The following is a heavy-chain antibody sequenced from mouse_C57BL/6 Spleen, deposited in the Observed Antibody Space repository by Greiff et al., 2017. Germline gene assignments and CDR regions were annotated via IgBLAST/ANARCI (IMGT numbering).Heavy chain of an antibody. CDR1: GFTFSSYG. D-gene: IGHD2-3*01. J-gene: IGHJ2*01. Sequence: EVKLMESGGDLVKPGGSLKLSCAASGFTFSSYGMSWVRQTPDKRLEWVATISSGGSYTYYPDSVKGRFTISRDNAKNTLYLQMSSLKSEDTAMYYCARRRDSIPFDYWGQGTTLTVSS. CDR2: ISSGGSYT. V-gene: IGHV5-6*02. CDR3: ARRRDSIPFDY.